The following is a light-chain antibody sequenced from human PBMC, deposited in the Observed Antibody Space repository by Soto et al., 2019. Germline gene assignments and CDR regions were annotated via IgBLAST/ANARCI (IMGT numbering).Light chain of an antibody. Sequence: EIVMTQSPATLSMSPGERATLSCRASQSVSSNLAGYQQKPAQPPRRLIYGASSRATGIPARFSGSGSGTEFTLTISSLESEDFAVYYCQQYNSWPPRTFGQGTKLEIK. CDR2: GAS. CDR1: QSVSSN. J-gene: IGKJ2*01. V-gene: IGKV3-15*01. CDR3: QQYNSWPPRT.